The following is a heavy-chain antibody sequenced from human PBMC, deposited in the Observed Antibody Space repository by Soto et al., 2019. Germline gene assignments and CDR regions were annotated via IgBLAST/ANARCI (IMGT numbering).Heavy chain of an antibody. V-gene: IGHV3-48*03. CDR2: ISSSGYTV. Sequence: GSLRLSCAASRFTFSTYEMNWVRQAPGKGLEWVSYISSSGYTVYYADSVKGRFTISRDNTRNSLYLQMNSLRDEDTALYYCVRYCSTTLCNGVATRTFDYWGQGTLVTVSS. CDR1: RFTFSTYE. CDR3: VRYCSTTLCNGVATRTFDY. D-gene: IGHD2-2*01. J-gene: IGHJ4*02.